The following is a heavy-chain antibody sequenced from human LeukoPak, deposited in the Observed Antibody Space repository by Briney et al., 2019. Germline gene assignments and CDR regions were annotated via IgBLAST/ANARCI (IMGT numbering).Heavy chain of an antibody. J-gene: IGHJ2*01. D-gene: IGHD3-3*01. CDR1: GFTFSSYS. CDR2: ISSSSSYI. CDR3: ARERSPKYFNL. Sequence: GGSLRLSCAASGFTFSSYSMNWVRQAPGKGLEWVSSISSSSSYIYYADSVKGRFTISRDNAKNSLYLQMNGLRAEDTAVYYCARERSPKYFNLWGRGTLVTVSS. V-gene: IGHV3-21*01.